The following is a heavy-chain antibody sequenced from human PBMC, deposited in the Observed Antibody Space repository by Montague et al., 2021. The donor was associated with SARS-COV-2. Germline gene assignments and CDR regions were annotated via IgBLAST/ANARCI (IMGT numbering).Heavy chain of an antibody. D-gene: IGHD3-22*01. V-gene: IGHV4-34*01. Sequence: SETLSLTCAVYGGSFSGHSWTWIRQPPGKGLEWIGEINHSGGTNYNPSLKGRVTISVDTSKNQFSLKLSSLTAADTAVYYCARGLTDVTVILVFVGASLYFDSWGQGALVTVSS. CDR1: GGSFSGHS. CDR2: INHSGGT. J-gene: IGHJ4*02. CDR3: ARGLTDVTVILVFVGASLYFDS.